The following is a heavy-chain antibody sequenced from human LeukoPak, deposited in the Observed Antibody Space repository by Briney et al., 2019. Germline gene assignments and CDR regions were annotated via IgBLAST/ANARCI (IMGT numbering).Heavy chain of an antibody. D-gene: IGHD1-7*01. V-gene: IGHV4-30-2*01. J-gene: IGHJ4*02. Sequence: SQTLSLACTVSGGSISSGGYYWSWIRQPPGKGLEWIGYIYHSGSTYYNPSLKSRVTISVDRSKNQFSLKLSSVTAADTAVYYCARNWNYGAHFDYWGQGTLVTVSS. CDR1: GGSISSGGYY. CDR3: ARNWNYGAHFDY. CDR2: IYHSGST.